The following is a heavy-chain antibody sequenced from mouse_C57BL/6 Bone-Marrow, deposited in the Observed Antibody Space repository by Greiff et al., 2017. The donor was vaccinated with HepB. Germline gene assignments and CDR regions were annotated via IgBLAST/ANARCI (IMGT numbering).Heavy chain of an antibody. CDR2: INPNYGTT. Sequence: VKPGASVKISCKASGYSFTDYNMNWVKQSNGKSLEWIGVINPNYGTTSYNQKFKGKATLTVDQSSSTAYMQLNSLTSEDSAVYYCARGVYYGSRGYWYFDVWGTGTTVTVSS. J-gene: IGHJ1*03. CDR1: GYSFTDYN. D-gene: IGHD1-1*01. CDR3: ARGVYYGSRGYWYFDV. V-gene: IGHV1-39*01.